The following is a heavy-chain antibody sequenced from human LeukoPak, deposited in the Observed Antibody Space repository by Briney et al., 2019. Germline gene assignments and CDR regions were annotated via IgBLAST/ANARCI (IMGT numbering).Heavy chain of an antibody. Sequence: SETLSLTCAVSGGSIGDGYWWTWVRQPPGKGLEWIGEIHPSGTTNYNPSLKSRVTISVDTSKNQFSLKLSSVTAADTAVYYCARSLLLWFGESNAGYFDYWGQGTLVTVSS. J-gene: IGHJ4*02. CDR2: IHPSGTT. CDR3: ARSLLLWFGESNAGYFDY. V-gene: IGHV4-4*02. CDR1: GGSIGDGYW. D-gene: IGHD3-10*01.